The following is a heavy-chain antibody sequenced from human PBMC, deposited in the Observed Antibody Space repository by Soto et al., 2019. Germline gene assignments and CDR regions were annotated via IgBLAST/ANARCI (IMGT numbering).Heavy chain of an antibody. V-gene: IGHV3-66*01. CDR1: GFTVSSNY. D-gene: IGHD6-6*01. Sequence: GRSLRLSCAASGFTVSSNYMSWVRQAPGKGLEWVSVIYSGGSTYYADSVKGRFTISRDNSKNTLYLQMNSLRAVDTAVYYCPRDQPHYSSSAGGFYYYYYYMDVWGKGTTVTVSS. CDR3: PRDQPHYSSSAGGFYYYYYYMDV. J-gene: IGHJ6*03. CDR2: IYSGGST.